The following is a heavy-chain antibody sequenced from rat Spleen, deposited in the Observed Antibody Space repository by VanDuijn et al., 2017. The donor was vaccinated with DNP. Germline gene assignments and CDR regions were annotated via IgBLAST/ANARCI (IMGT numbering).Heavy chain of an antibody. CDR3: ASWAPIAPISTSNY. V-gene: IGHV5-25*01. D-gene: IGHD1-2*01. Sequence: EVQLVESGGGLVQPGRSMKLSCAASGFTFSNYYMAWVRQAPTKGLEWVASISTGRGNTYYRDSVKGRFTISRDNAKSTLYLQMNSLRSADTATYYCASWAPIAPISTSNYWGQGVMVTVSS. J-gene: IGHJ2*01. CDR2: ISTGRGNT. CDR1: GFTFSNYY.